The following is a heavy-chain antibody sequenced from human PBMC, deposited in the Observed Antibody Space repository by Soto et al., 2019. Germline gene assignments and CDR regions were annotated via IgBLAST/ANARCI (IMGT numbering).Heavy chain of an antibody. CDR3: SKANRFCTGAILFTFDE. Sequence: GGSLRLSCTASGFTFSNYAMTWARHTPEKGLERVSTFSSSGGGTYYADSVKGRFTLSRDNSTNTLSLHTNILRAEDTAVYYCSKANRFCTGAILFTFDEWGLGTLDTVCS. D-gene: IGHD2-8*02. CDR1: GFTFSNYA. J-gene: IGHJ4*02. V-gene: IGHV3-23*01. CDR2: FSSSGGGT.